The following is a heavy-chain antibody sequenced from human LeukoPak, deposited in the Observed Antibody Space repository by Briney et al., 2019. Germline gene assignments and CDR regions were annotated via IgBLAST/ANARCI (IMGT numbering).Heavy chain of an antibody. V-gene: IGHV1-18*01. CDR2: ISAYNGNT. J-gene: IGHJ4*02. CDR1: GYTFSNYG. CDR3: ARDRVLLWFGELLS. D-gene: IGHD3-10*01. Sequence: GASVNVSCKASGYTFSNYGISWVRQAPGQGLEWMGWISAYNGNTNYAQKLQGRVTMTTDTSTSTAYMELRSLRSDDTAVYYCARDRVLLWFGELLSWGQGTLVTVSS.